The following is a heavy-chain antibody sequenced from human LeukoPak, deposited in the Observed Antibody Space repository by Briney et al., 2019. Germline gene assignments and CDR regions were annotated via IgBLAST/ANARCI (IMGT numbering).Heavy chain of an antibody. D-gene: IGHD6-19*01. CDR3: ATGQWLAFDY. CDR2: IYYSGST. CDR1: GGSISSSSYY. Sequence: KPSETLSLTCTVSGGSISSSSYYWGWIRQPPGKGLEWIGSIYYSGSTYYNPSLKSRVTISVDTSKNQFSLKLSSVTAADTAVYYCATGQWLAFDYWGQGTLVTVSS. J-gene: IGHJ4*02. V-gene: IGHV4-39*01.